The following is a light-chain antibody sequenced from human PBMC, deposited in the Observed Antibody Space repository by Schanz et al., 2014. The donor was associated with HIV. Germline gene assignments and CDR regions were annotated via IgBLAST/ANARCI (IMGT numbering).Light chain of an antibody. CDR3: CSYTGSGTLV. J-gene: IGLJ2*01. CDR2: DVN. Sequence: QSALTQPASVSGSPGQSITISCTGTSSDVGVYNYVSWYQHHPGKAPKLMIYDVNNRPSGVPDRFSGSKSGNTASLTISGLQAEDEADYYCCSYTGSGTLVFGGGTKLTVL. CDR1: SSDVGVYNY. V-gene: IGLV2-14*03.